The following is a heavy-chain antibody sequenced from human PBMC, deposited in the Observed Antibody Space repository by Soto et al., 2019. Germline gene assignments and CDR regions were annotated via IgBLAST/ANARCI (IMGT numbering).Heavy chain of an antibody. J-gene: IGHJ4*02. Sequence: EVQLVESGGGLVQPGGSLRLSCAASGFTFSSYSMNWVRQAPGKGLEWVSYISSSSSTIYYADSVKGRFTISRDNAKNSLYLHMNCLRDEDTAVYYCAIGLVGALIPFDYWGQGTLVTVSS. D-gene: IGHD1-26*01. CDR3: AIGLVGALIPFDY. CDR2: ISSSSSTI. V-gene: IGHV3-48*02. CDR1: GFTFSSYS.